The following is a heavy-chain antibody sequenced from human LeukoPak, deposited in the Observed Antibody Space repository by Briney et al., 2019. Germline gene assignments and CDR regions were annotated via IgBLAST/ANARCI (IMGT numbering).Heavy chain of an antibody. Sequence: SETLSLTCTVSGGSISSSSYYWGWIRQPPGKGLEWIGSIYYSGSTYYNPSLKSRVTISVDTSKNQFSLKLSSVTAADTAVYYCARPRTTVTTRGWFDPWGQETLVTVSS. CDR3: ARPRTTVTTRGWFDP. CDR2: IYYSGST. D-gene: IGHD4-17*01. CDR1: GGSISSSSYY. V-gene: IGHV4-39*07. J-gene: IGHJ5*02.